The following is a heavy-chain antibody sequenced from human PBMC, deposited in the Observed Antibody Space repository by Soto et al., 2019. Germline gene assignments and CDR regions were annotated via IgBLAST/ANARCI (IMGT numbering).Heavy chain of an antibody. J-gene: IGHJ4*02. D-gene: IGHD3-22*01. CDR1: GGSISSSSYY. Sequence: SETLSLTCTVSGGSISSSSYYWGWIRQPPGKGLEWIGSIYYSGSTYYNLSLKSRVTISVDTSKNQFSLKLSSVTAADTAVYYCARATPYLYDSSGYYALFDYCGEGTLVTVSS. CDR3: ARATPYLYDSSGYYALFDY. CDR2: IYYSGST. V-gene: IGHV4-39*07.